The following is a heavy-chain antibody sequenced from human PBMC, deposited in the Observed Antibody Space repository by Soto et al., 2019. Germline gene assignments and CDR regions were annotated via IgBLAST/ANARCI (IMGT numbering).Heavy chain of an antibody. Sequence: GASVKVSCKASGGTFSSNPISWMRQAPGQGLEWVGGTIPTFGAGSYARRFQGRVTITADKSTNTAYMELSNLRPEDTAVYYCARRQSNGYNRYFDSWGQGTLVTVSS. CDR3: ARRQSNGYNRYFDS. J-gene: IGHJ4*02. CDR1: GGTFSSNP. D-gene: IGHD5-12*01. CDR2: TIPTFGAG. V-gene: IGHV1-69*06.